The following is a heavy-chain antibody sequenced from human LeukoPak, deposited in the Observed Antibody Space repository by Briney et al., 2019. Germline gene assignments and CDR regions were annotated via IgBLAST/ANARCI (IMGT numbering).Heavy chain of an antibody. Sequence: GGSLRLSCAASGFIFGNYVMNWVRQAPGKGLEWVSVVGTTGTLTFYADFVKGRFTISRDNSKNTVYLQMNSLSVDDTAVYYCGRYLDVSVGGNDYWGQGTLVTVSS. CDR3: GRYLDVSVGGNDY. V-gene: IGHV3-23*01. CDR2: VGTTGTLT. D-gene: IGHD1-26*01. CDR1: GFIFGNYV. J-gene: IGHJ4*02.